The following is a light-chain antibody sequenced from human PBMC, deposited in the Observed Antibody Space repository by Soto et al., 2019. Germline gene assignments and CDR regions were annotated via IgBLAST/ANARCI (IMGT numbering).Light chain of an antibody. Sequence: EIVLTQSPATLSLSPGERATLSCRASQNVANYLDWYQQKPGQAPRLLTYGASSRATGIPDRFTGSGSGTDFTLTISRLEPEDFAVYYCQQYGSSRGTFGQGTKVDIK. CDR2: GAS. V-gene: IGKV3-20*01. CDR1: QNVANY. CDR3: QQYGSSRGT. J-gene: IGKJ1*01.